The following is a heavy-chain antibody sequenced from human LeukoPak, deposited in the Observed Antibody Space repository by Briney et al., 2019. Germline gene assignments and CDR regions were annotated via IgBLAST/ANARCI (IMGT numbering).Heavy chain of an antibody. CDR2: IYYSGST. J-gene: IGHJ4*02. V-gene: IGHV4-39*01. Sequence: SETLSLTCTVSGGSISSSSYYWGWIRQAPGKGLEWIVSIYYSGSTYYNPSLKSRVTISVDTSKNQFSLKLSSVTAADTAVYYCARRHSSGFDYWGQGTLVTVSS. CDR3: ARRHSSGFDY. CDR1: GGSISSSSYY. D-gene: IGHD6-19*01.